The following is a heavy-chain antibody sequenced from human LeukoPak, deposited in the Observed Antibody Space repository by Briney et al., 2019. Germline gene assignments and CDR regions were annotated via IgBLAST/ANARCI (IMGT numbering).Heavy chain of an antibody. D-gene: IGHD4-17*01. CDR3: AGKGYGDYPFDY. Sequence: NPGGSLRLSCAASGFTFSSYSMNWVRQAPGKGLEWVSSISSSSSYIYYADSVKGRFTISRDNAKNSLYLQMNSLRAEDTAVYYCAGKGYGDYPFDYWGQGTLVTVSS. CDR1: GFTFSSYS. V-gene: IGHV3-21*01. CDR2: ISSSSSYI. J-gene: IGHJ4*02.